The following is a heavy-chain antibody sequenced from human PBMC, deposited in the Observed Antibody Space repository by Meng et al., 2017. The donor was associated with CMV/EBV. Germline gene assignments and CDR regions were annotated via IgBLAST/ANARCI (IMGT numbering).Heavy chain of an antibody. CDR2: IYNGGNSE. CDR1: GFTFSNYA. D-gene: IGHD6-19*01. V-gene: IGHV3-23*03. CDR3: AKGVYSSGYYYYGMDV. Sequence: GGSLRLSCAASGFTFSNYAMSWIRQAPGKGLEWVSVIYNGGNSEYYADSVKGRFTISRDNSKNTLYLQMNSLRTEDTAAYYCAKGVYSSGYYYYGMDVWGQGTTVTVSS. J-gene: IGHJ6*02.